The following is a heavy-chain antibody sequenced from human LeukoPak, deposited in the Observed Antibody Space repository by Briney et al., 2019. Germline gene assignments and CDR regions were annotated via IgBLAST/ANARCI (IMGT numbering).Heavy chain of an antibody. CDR3: AKDPRGAAAGTDWFDP. V-gene: IGHV3-23*01. D-gene: IGHD6-13*01. Sequence: GGSLRLSCAASGFTFSSYAMSWVRQAPGKGLEWVSAISDSGGSTYYADSVKGRFTISRDNSKNMLYLQMNSLRAEDTAVYFCAKDPRGAAAGTDWFDPWGQGTLVTVSS. CDR2: ISDSGGST. CDR1: GFTFSSYA. J-gene: IGHJ5*02.